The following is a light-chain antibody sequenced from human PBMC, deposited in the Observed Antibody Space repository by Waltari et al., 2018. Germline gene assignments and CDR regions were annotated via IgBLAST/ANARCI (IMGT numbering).Light chain of an antibody. CDR3: CSYAGSYTFV. J-gene: IGLJ7*01. Sequence: QSALTQPRSVSGSPGQSVTISCSGTSSDVDNYNFASWYQQHPGNAPKLLIYDVVKRPSGVPYRFSGSKSGNTASLTISGLQTEDEADYYCCSYAGSYTFVFGGGTQLTVL. CDR1: SSDVDNYNF. CDR2: DVV. V-gene: IGLV2-11*01.